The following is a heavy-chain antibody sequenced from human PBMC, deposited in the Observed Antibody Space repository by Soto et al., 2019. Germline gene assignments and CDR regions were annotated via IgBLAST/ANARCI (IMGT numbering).Heavy chain of an antibody. V-gene: IGHV4-39*01. Sequence: QLQLQESGPGLVKPSETLSLACTVSGGSISSNSYYWDWIRQPPGKGLRWIGSMYYSGATYHNPSLQSRVTISVDTSKNQFSLHLSSVTAADTAVYYCARHAAYDSVWGKSDGSDYWGQGTLVTVSS. CDR3: ARHAAYDSVWGKSDGSDY. J-gene: IGHJ4*02. CDR1: GGSISSNSYY. D-gene: IGHD3-16*01. CDR2: MYYSGAT.